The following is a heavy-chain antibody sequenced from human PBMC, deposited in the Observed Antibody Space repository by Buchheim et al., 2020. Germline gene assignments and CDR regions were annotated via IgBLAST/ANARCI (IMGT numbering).Heavy chain of an antibody. J-gene: IGHJ6*02. Sequence: QVQLMQSGAEVKKPGASVKVSCKASGYTFTSYDINWVRQATGQGLEWMGWMNPNSGNTGYAQKFQGRVTMTRNTSISTAYLELSSLRSEDTAVYYCARAPHYDFWSGYYTPYYGMDVWGQGTT. CDR3: ARAPHYDFWSGYYTPYYGMDV. CDR1: GYTFTSYD. V-gene: IGHV1-8*01. D-gene: IGHD3-3*01. CDR2: MNPNSGNT.